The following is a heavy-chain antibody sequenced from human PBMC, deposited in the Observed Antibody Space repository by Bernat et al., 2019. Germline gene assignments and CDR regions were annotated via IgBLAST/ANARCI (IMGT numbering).Heavy chain of an antibody. CDR1: GGSISSGYY. CDR3: ARSPLTLRFSEWYFDY. J-gene: IGHJ4*02. Sequence: QVQLQESGPGLVKPSQTLSLTCTVSGGSISSGYYWGWIRQPPGKGLEWIGSIYHSGSTYYNPSLKSRVTTSVVTSKDQFSLKLTSVTAADTAVYYCARSPLTLRFSEWYFDYWGQGALVTVSS. V-gene: IGHV4-38-2*02. D-gene: IGHD3-3*01. CDR2: IYHSGST.